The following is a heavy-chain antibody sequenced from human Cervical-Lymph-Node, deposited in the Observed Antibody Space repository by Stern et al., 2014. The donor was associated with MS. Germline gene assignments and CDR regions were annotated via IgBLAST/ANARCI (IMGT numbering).Heavy chain of an antibody. V-gene: IGHV3-66*01. Sequence: VQLVQSGGTLVQPGGSLRLSCAASGSTVNSNYMTWVRQAPGKGLEWVSIFYSGISTYYAESVKGRFSFSIDNSKNTLFLHMNNLRVEDTAMYYCTREMAARRLDPWCQGTLVIVSA. J-gene: IGHJ5*02. CDR2: FYSGIST. CDR3: TREMAARRLDP. D-gene: IGHD5-24*01. CDR1: GSTVNSNY.